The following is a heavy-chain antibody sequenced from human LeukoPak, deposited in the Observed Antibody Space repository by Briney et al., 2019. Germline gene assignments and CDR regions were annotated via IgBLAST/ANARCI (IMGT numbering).Heavy chain of an antibody. V-gene: IGHV4-31*03. Sequence: SETLSLTCSVSGGSISSGGYYWSWIRQHPGKGLEWIGYIYYSGSTYYNPSLKSRVTISVDTSKNQFSLKLSSVAAADTAVYYCATSSGGYEQDAFDIWGQGTMVTVSS. CDR1: GGSISSGGYY. CDR3: ATSSGGYEQDAFDI. CDR2: IYYSGST. D-gene: IGHD1-26*01. J-gene: IGHJ3*02.